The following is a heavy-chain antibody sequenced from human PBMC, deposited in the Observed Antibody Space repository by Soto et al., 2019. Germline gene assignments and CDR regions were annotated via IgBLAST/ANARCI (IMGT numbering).Heavy chain of an antibody. V-gene: IGHV1-69*01. J-gene: IGHJ6*02. Sequence: QVQLVQSGAKVKKPGSSVKVSCKASGGTFSRYAISWVRQAPGQGLEWMGGIIPIFGTANYAQTFQGRVTITADESKSTAYMELSRLRSEDTAVHYCARAGIAAAARWGHYYYYGMDVLGQGTTGTVSS. CDR2: IIPIFGTA. D-gene: IGHD6-13*01. CDR3: ARAGIAAAARWGHYYYYGMDV. CDR1: GGTFSRYA.